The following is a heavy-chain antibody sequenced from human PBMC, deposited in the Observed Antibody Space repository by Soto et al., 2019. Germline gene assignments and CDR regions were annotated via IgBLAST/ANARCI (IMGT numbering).Heavy chain of an antibody. Sequence: VASVKVSCKASGYTFTGYDMHWVRQAPGQGLEWMGWINPNSGGTNYAQKFQGWVTMTRDTSISTAYMELSRLRSDDTAVYYCARGGSSWPNWFDPWGQGTLVTVSS. V-gene: IGHV1-2*04. CDR3: ARGGSSWPNWFDP. CDR2: INPNSGGT. CDR1: GYTFTGYD. J-gene: IGHJ5*02. D-gene: IGHD6-13*01.